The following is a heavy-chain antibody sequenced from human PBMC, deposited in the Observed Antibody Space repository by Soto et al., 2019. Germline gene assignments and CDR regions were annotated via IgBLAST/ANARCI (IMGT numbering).Heavy chain of an antibody. J-gene: IGHJ6*03. Sequence: EVQLVESGGGLVQPGGSLRLSCAASGFTFSSYWMSWVRQAPGKGLEWVANIKQDGSEKYYVDSVKGRFTISRDNAKNSLYLQMNSLRAEDTAVYYCASSHNYDFWSGAYYYYYMDVWGKGTTVTVSS. D-gene: IGHD3-3*01. CDR2: IKQDGSEK. CDR3: ASSHNYDFWSGAYYYYYMDV. CDR1: GFTFSSYW. V-gene: IGHV3-7*01.